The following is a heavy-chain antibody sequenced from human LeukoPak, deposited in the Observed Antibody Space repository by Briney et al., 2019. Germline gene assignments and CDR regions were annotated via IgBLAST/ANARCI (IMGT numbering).Heavy chain of an antibody. V-gene: IGHV1-18*01. CDR2: ISPYTGNT. CDR3: ARDSGYSSSSGDFDY. J-gene: IGHJ4*02. Sequence: ASVKVSCKASGYTFTSYGISWVRQAPGQGLEWLGWISPYTGNTNYAQKLQDRVTMTTDTSTSTAYIELRSLRSDDTAVYYCARDSGYSSSSGDFDYWGQGTLVTVSS. CDR1: GYTFTSYG. D-gene: IGHD6-6*01.